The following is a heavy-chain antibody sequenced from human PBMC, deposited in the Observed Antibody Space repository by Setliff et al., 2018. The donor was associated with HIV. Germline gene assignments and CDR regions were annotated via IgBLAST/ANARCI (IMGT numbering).Heavy chain of an antibody. Sequence: PGGSLRLSCAASGFTFDSHSMNWVRQVPGRGLEWVSHITYDGNNIYYADSVKGRFTISRDNAKNSLSLQMNSLRAEDTAVYYCARDCAYVRCPFFDYWGQGTLVTVSS. CDR1: GFTFDSHS. D-gene: IGHD3-16*01. V-gene: IGHV3-48*01. CDR2: ITYDGNNI. J-gene: IGHJ4*02. CDR3: ARDCAYVRCPFFDY.